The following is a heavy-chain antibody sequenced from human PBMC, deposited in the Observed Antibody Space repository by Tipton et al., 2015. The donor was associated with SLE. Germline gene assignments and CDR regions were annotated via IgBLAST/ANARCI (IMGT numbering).Heavy chain of an antibody. CDR3: ARSTDQNWFDP. Sequence: TLSLTCTVSGDSISNGDDYWSWIRQPPGKGLEWIGNIYYGGGTYYNPSLESQVTISLDTSKNQFSLKLNSVTAADTAVYYCARSTDQNWFDPWGQGTLVTVSS. J-gene: IGHJ5*02. CDR1: GDSISNGDDY. V-gene: IGHV4-31*01. D-gene: IGHD2-2*01. CDR2: IYYGGGT.